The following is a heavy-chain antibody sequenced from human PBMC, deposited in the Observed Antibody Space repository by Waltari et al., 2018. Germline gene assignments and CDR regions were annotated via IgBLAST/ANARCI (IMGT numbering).Heavy chain of an antibody. CDR1: GGSITSNRHS. D-gene: IGHD5-12*01. CDR3: ATYIGASIGTAAFDV. J-gene: IGHJ3*01. Sequence: QLQLQESGPGLGKPSETLYLTCIVSGGSITSNRHSWAWIRQHPGQGLEWIGTMSYKGATYSSPSLKSRVTVSRDTSKNPLSLKLGSVTAADTAVYYCATYIGASIGTAAFDVWGQGTMVTVSS. V-gene: IGHV4-39*02. CDR2: MSYKGAT.